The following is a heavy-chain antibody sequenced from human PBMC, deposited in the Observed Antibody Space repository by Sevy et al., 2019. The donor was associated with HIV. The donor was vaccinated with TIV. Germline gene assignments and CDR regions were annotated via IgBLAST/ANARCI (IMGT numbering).Heavy chain of an antibody. CDR2: ISDSGGST. V-gene: IGHV3-23*01. Sequence: GGSLRLSCAASGFTFSSYAMSWVRQAPGKGLEWVSAISDSGGSTYYADSVKGRFTISRDNSKNTLYLQMNSLRAEDTAVYYCVKGAYCGGDCYLNFDYWGQGTLVTVSS. CDR3: VKGAYCGGDCYLNFDY. J-gene: IGHJ4*02. D-gene: IGHD2-21*02. CDR1: GFTFSSYA.